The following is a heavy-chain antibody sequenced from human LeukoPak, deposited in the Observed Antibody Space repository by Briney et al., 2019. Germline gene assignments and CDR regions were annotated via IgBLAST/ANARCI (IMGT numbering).Heavy chain of an antibody. CDR3: ARIDYYGSGYGMDV. J-gene: IGHJ6*02. CDR2: INPNSGGT. Sequence: GASVKVSCKASGYTFTGYYMHWVRQAPGQGLEWMGWINPNSGGTDYAQKFQGRVTMTRDTSISTAYMELSRLRSDDTAVYYCARIDYYGSGYGMDVWGQGTTVTVSS. V-gene: IGHV1-2*02. CDR1: GYTFTGYY. D-gene: IGHD3-10*01.